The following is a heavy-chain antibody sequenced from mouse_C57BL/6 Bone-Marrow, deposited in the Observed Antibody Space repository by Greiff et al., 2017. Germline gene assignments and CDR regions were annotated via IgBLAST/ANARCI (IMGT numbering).Heavy chain of an antibody. D-gene: IGHD1-1*01. Sequence: QVQLQQSGAELARPGASVKLSCKASGCTFTSYGISWVKQRTGQGLEWIGEIYPRSGNTYSTEKFKGKATLTADKSSSTAYMELRSLTSDDSAVYFCAITTVVATWYFDVWGTGTTVTVSS. CDR2: IYPRSGNT. CDR1: GCTFTSYG. J-gene: IGHJ1*03. CDR3: AITTVVATWYFDV. V-gene: IGHV1-81*01.